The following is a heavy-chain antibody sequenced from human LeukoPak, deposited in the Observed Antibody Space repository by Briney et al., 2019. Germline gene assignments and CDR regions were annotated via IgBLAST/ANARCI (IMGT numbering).Heavy chain of an antibody. D-gene: IGHD2-2*01. J-gene: IGHJ4*02. CDR3: ARAKGCSSTSCYSYYFDY. Sequence: GGSLRLSCAASGFSFAYYAMHWVRQAPGKGLAWVSRINSDGSSTSYADSVKGRFTISRDSAKNTLFLQMDSLRADDTAVYYCARAKGCSSTSCYSYYFDYWGQGTLVTVSS. CDR1: GFSFAYYA. V-gene: IGHV3-74*01. CDR2: INSDGSST.